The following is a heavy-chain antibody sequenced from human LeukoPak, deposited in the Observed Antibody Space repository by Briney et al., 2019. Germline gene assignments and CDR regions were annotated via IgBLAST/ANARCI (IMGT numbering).Heavy chain of an antibody. V-gene: IGHV3-23*01. D-gene: IGHD3-16*01. J-gene: IGHJ4*02. CDR2: ISGSGGST. CDR1: GFTFSSYA. Sequence: GGSLRLSCAASGFTFSSYAMSWVRQAPGKGLEWVSAISGSGGSTYYADSMKGRFAISRDDSKNTLFLQMHSLRVEDTAIYCCARLVGVSSLDLWGRGTMVTDSS. CDR3: ARLVGVSSLDL.